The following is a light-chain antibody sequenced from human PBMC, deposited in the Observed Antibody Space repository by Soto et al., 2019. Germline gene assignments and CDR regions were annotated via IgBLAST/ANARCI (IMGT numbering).Light chain of an antibody. V-gene: IGKV3-20*01. J-gene: IGKJ1*01. CDR2: GAS. CDR3: QQYGSSLWT. Sequence: EIVLTQSPCTLALSPGERASLSCRVSQSVSSSYLAWYQQKPGQAPRLLIYGASSRATGIPDRFSGSGSGTDFTLTISRLEPEDFAVYYCQQYGSSLWTFGQGTKVDI. CDR1: QSVSSSY.